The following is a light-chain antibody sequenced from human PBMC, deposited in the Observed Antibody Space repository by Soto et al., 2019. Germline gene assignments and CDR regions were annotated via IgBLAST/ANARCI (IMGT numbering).Light chain of an antibody. V-gene: IGLV2-14*03. J-gene: IGLJ2*01. Sequence: QSALTQPASLSGSPGQSITISCTGSSNDIGSYNYVSWYQQHPGKAPKLIIFDVSNRPSGVSNRFSGSRSGNTASLTISQLQPEDEADYFCHSYQLIGGGTKVTVL. CDR1: SNDIGSYNY. CDR2: DVS. CDR3: HSYQL.